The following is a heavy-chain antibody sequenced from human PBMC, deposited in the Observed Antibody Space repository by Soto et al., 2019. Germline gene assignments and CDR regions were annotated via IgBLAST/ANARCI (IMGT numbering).Heavy chain of an antibody. J-gene: IGHJ4*02. CDR1: GGSISSSSYY. Sequence: PSETLSLTCTVSGGSISSSSYYWGWIRQPPGKGLEWIGSIYYNGSTYYNLSLKSRVTISVDTSKNQFSLKLSSVTAADTAVYYCAKSNRYCSGGSCLYFDYWGQGTLVTVSS. V-gene: IGHV4-39*01. CDR3: AKSNRYCSGGSCLYFDY. D-gene: IGHD2-15*01. CDR2: IYYNGST.